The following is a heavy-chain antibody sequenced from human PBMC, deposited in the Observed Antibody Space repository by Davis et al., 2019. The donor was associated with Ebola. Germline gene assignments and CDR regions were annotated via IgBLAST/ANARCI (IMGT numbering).Heavy chain of an antibody. D-gene: IGHD5-12*01. Sequence: LRLSCTVSGGSISSGGYYWSWIRQHPGKGLECIGYIYYSGSTYYNPSLKSRVTISVDTSKNQFSLKLSSVTAADTAVYYCAIDGQKPYGGYGVWGQGTLVTVSS. CDR3: AIDGQKPYGGYGV. J-gene: IGHJ4*02. CDR1: GGSISSGGYY. V-gene: IGHV4-31*03. CDR2: IYYSGST.